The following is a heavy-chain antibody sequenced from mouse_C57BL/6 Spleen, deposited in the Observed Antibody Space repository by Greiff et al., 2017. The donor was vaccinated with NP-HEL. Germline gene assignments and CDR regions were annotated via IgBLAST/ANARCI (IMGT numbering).Heavy chain of an antibody. J-gene: IGHJ4*01. CDR1: GYSITSGYY. Sequence: VQLKESGPGLVKPSQSLSLTCSVTGYSITSGYYWNWIRQFPGNKLEWMGYISYDGSNKYNPSLKNRISITRDPSKNQFFLKLNSVTTEDTATYYCARLYGSSSSYAMDYWGQGTSVTVSS. V-gene: IGHV3-6*01. CDR2: ISYDGSN. D-gene: IGHD1-1*01. CDR3: ARLYGSSSSYAMDY.